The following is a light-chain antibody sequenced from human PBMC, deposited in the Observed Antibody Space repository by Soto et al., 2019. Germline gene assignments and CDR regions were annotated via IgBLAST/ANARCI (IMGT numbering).Light chain of an antibody. J-gene: IGKJ1*01. Sequence: VKTKPTANLSVVSGERAILSFKSRQTINNNVAWYRLKDGQVPRLLIYGASTRATDIPARFSGSGSGTEFALTICILQSEDFTEYHCQQSTFLLQPFGE. V-gene: IGKV3-15*01. CDR1: QTINNN. CDR3: QQSTFLLQP. CDR2: GAS.